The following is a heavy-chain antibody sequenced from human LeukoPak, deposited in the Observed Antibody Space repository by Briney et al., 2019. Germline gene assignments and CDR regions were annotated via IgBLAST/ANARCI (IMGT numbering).Heavy chain of an antibody. D-gene: IGHD3-3*01. J-gene: IGHJ4*02. Sequence: PGGSLRLSCEASGFTFSRYAMTWVRQAPGKGLEWVSSISGTAATTYYADSVKGRFTISRDNSKSTLYLQMNSLRAEDTAVYYCAKEGIFGGGFDYWGQGTLVTVSS. CDR3: AKEGIFGGGFDY. CDR1: GFTFSRYA. V-gene: IGHV3-23*01. CDR2: ISGTAATT.